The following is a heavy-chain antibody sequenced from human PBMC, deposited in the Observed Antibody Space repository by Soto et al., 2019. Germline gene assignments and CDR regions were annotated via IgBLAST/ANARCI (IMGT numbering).Heavy chain of an antibody. CDR1: GFTFSSYG. CDR3: AKDHYDFWSGYYKVDYYYYMDV. V-gene: IGHV3-30*18. CDR2: ISYDGSNK. J-gene: IGHJ6*03. Sequence: QVQLVESGGGVVQPGRSLRLSCAASGFTFSSYGMHWVPQPPAKGLEWVAVISYDGSNKYYADSVKGRFTISRDNSKNTLYLQMNSLRAEDTAVYYCAKDHYDFWSGYYKVDYYYYMDVWGKGTTVTVSS. D-gene: IGHD3-3*01.